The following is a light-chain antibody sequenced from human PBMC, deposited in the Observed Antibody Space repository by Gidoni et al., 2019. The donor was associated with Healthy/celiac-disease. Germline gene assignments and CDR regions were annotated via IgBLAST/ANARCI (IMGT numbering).Light chain of an antibody. CDR1: SSDVGGYNY. V-gene: IGLV2-11*01. CDR2: DVS. J-gene: IGLJ2*01. Sequence: QSALTQPRSVSGSPGQAVTISCTGTSSDVGGYNYVSWSQKHPGKAPNLMIYDVSKRPSWVPDRFSGSKSGNTASLTISGLQAADEADYYCCSYAGSYTYVVFGGGTKLTVL. CDR3: CSYAGSYTYVV.